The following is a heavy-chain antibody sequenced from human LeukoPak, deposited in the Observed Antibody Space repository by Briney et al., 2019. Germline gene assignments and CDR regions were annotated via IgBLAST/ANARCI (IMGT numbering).Heavy chain of an antibody. CDR3: ARPSGSYCSSTSCPPDRYYYYMDV. V-gene: IGHV1-69*05. D-gene: IGHD2-2*01. Sequence: ASVKVSCKASGGTFSSYAISWVRQAPGQGLEWMGGIIPIFGTANYAQKFQGRVTITTDESTSTAYMELSSLRSEDTAVYYCARPSGSYCSSTSCPPDRYYYYMDVWGKGTTVTVSS. CDR2: IIPIFGTA. J-gene: IGHJ6*03. CDR1: GGTFSSYA.